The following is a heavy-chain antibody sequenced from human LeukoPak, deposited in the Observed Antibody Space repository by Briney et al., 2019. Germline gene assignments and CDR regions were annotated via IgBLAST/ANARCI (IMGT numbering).Heavy chain of an antibody. CDR3: AGGGQWLKQVDY. D-gene: IGHD6-19*01. CDR2: IYHSGST. J-gene: IGHJ4*02. V-gene: IGHV4-38-2*02. CDR1: GYSISSGYY. Sequence: PSETLSLTCTVSGYSISSGYYWGWIRQPPGKGLEWIGSIYHSGSTYYNPSLKSRVTISVDTSKNQFSLKLSSVTAADTAVYYCAGGGQWLKQVDYWGQGTLVTVSS.